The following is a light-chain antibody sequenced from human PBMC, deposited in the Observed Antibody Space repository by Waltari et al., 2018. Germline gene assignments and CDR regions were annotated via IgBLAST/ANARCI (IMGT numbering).Light chain of an antibody. V-gene: IGLV3-1*01. CDR2: QDA. J-gene: IGLJ2*01. CDR3: QAWDSHAI. Sequence: SYELTQPPSVSVSLGQTASITCSGDKLGDKFVSWYQQKSGQSPLLVIYQDAKRPSEIPERFSGSNSGSIATLTISGTQTMDEADYYCQAWDSHAIFGGGTKLTVL. CDR1: KLGDKF.